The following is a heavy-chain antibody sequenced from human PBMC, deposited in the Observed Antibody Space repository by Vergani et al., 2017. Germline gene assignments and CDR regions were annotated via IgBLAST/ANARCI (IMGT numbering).Heavy chain of an antibody. CDR3: ARVFSPSAFWYLDL. D-gene: IGHD2/OR15-2a*01. V-gene: IGHV4-61*02. Sequence: QVQLQESGPGLVKPSQTLSLTCTVPGDSIDSVSYYWTWIRQPAGKGLEWIGRIYASGNTNYNPSLRSLVIMSVDTSKNQISLKLTSVTAADTAVYYCARVFSPSAFWYLDLWGRGTLVTVSS. J-gene: IGHJ2*01. CDR1: GDSIDSVSYY. CDR2: IYASGNT.